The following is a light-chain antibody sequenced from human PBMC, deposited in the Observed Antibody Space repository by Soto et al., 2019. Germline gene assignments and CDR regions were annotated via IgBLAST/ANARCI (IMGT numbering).Light chain of an antibody. V-gene: IGLV2-11*01. CDR2: DVS. CDR1: SSDVGGYNY. CDR3: CSYAGTYTLLV. Sequence: QSVLTQPRSVSGSPGQSVTISCTGTSSDVGGYNYVSWYQQYPGKAPKVIIYDVSKRPSGVPDRFSGSKSGNTASLTISGRQAEDEADYYCCSYAGTYTLLVFGGGTKLTVL. J-gene: IGLJ3*02.